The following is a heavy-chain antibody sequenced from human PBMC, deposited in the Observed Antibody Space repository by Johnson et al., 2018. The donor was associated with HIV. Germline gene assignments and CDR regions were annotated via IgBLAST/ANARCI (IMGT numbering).Heavy chain of an antibody. D-gene: IGHD6-19*01. V-gene: IGHV3-30*14. CDR2: ISYDGSNK. J-gene: IGHJ3*02. Sequence: QVQLVESGGGVVKPGRSLRLSCAASGFTFSSYAMHWVRQAPGKGLEWVAVISYDGSNKYYADSVKGRFTISRDNSKNTLYLQMNSLRAEDTAVYYCARPSGSGWSSDAFDIWGQGTMVTVSS. CDR3: ARPSGSGWSSDAFDI. CDR1: GFTFSSYA.